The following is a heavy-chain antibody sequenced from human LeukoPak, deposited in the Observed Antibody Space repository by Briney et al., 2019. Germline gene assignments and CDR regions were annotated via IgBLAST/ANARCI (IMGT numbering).Heavy chain of an antibody. CDR3: ARAHPGIDAFDI. V-gene: IGHV1-8*01. Sequence: ASVKVSCKASGYTFTSYDINWVRQATGQGLEWMGWMNPNSGNTGYAQKFQGRVTMTRNTSISTAYMELSSLRSEDTAVYYCARAHPGIDAFDIWGQGTMVTVSS. CDR1: GYTFTSYD. D-gene: IGHD3-10*01. CDR2: MNPNSGNT. J-gene: IGHJ3*02.